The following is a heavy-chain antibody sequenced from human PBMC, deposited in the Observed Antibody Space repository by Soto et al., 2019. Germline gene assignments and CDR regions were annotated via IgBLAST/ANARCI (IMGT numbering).Heavy chain of an antibody. D-gene: IGHD2-8*01. Sequence: EEQLVESGGGLVQPGGSLKLSCVVSQISFSSYWMTWVRQAPGKGLECVANINQDGSEKYYEDSVKGRFTISRDNTKNSLYLHMNSLSAEDTAVYYCATDLTWPNYWGHGTLVAVSS. V-gene: IGHV3-7*01. CDR2: INQDGSEK. CDR3: ATDLTWPNY. J-gene: IGHJ4*01. CDR1: QISFSSYW.